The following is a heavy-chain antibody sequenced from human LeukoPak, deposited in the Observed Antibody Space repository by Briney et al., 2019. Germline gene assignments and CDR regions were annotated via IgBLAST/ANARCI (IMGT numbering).Heavy chain of an antibody. CDR3: ACGDIPLRSYYYYGMDV. J-gene: IGHJ6*02. Sequence: ASVKVSCKASGYTFTSYGISWVRQAPGQGLEWMGWISAYNGNTNYAQKLQGRGTMTTDTSTSTDYMELRSLRSADTAVYYCACGDIPLRSYYYYGMDVWGQGTTVTVSS. CDR1: GYTFTSYG. V-gene: IGHV1-18*01. D-gene: IGHD7-27*01. CDR2: ISAYNGNT.